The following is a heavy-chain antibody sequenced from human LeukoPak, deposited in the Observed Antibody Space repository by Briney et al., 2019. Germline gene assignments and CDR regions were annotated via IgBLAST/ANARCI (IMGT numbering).Heavy chain of an antibody. CDR3: ARQTGSGLFTLP. D-gene: IGHD3/OR15-3a*01. CDR1: GVSISSSNSY. CDR2: VYYTGNT. Sequence: SETLSLTRTVSGVSISSSNSYWGWIRQPPGKGLEWIGSVYYTGNTYYNASLKSRVTISIDTSKNQISLRLTSVTATDTAMYYCARQTGSGLFTLPGGQGTLVTVSS. V-gene: IGHV4-39*01. J-gene: IGHJ4*02.